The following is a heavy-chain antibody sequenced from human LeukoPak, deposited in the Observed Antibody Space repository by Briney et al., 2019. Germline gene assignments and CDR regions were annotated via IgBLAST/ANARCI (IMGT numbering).Heavy chain of an antibody. CDR1: GYTFTSYG. D-gene: IGHD3-10*01. CDR2: ISAYNGNT. J-gene: IGHJ4*02. V-gene: IGHV1-18*01. CDR3: ARDRAYYDSGSYGPDY. Sequence: ASVKVSCKASGYTFTSYGISWVRQAPGQGLEWMGWISAYNGNTNYAQKLQGRVTMTTDTSTSTAYMELRSLRSDDTAVYYCARDRAYYDSGSYGPDYWGQGTLVTVSS.